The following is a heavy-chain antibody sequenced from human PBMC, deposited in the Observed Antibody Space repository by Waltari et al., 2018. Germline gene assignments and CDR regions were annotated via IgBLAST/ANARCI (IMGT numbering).Heavy chain of an antibody. CDR1: GFIFAESA. CDR3: VRDAFGNTIGGVFDY. D-gene: IGHD3-3*01. CDR2: IMWNSNKI. V-gene: IGHV3-9*01. Sequence: VQLVESGGGLVQPGKTLRLSCVASGFIFAESAMHWVRQVPGKGLEWLSGIMWNSNKICYADSVKGRCTISRDNAENSLYLLMNNLRSDDTALYYCVRDAFGNTIGGVFDYWGQGTLLTVSS. J-gene: IGHJ4*02.